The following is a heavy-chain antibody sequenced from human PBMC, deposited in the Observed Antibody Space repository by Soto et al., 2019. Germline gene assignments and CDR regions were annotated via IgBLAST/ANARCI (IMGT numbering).Heavy chain of an antibody. CDR1: GGSVSSGSYY. D-gene: IGHD1-1*01. V-gene: IGHV4-61*01. J-gene: IGHJ4*02. Sequence: QVQLQESGPGLVKASETLSLTCTVSGGSVSSGSYYWSWILQPPGKGLEWVGYVYYSATTSYNPSLKSRVTISVDTSKNQFSLKLISVTAADPAVYYCARERTGDPTFFDYWGQGTLVTVSS. CDR2: VYYSATT. CDR3: ARERTGDPTFFDY.